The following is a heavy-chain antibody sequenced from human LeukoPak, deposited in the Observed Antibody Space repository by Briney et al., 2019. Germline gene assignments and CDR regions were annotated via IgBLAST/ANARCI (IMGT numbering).Heavy chain of an antibody. CDR2: IYPGDSDT. D-gene: IGHD3-10*01. CDR1: GYIFTNYW. CDR3: ARQGIGGAFGI. Sequence: GASLKISCKGSGYIFTNYWIGWLRQTPGERLEWRGIIYPGDSDTNYSPSFQGQVTTSADKSISTAYLQWSSLQASDTAMYYCARQGIGGAFGIWDQGTMVTVSS. V-gene: IGHV5-51*01. J-gene: IGHJ3*02.